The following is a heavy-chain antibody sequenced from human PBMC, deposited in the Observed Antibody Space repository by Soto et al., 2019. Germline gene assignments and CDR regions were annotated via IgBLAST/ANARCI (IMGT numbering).Heavy chain of an antibody. Sequence: GASVKVSCKASGYTFTSYGISWVRQAPGQGLEWMGWISAYNGNTNYAQKLQGRVTMTTDTSTSTAYMELRSLRPDDTAVHYCARRGYSYGSYYYYYGMDVWGQGTTVTVSS. CDR2: ISAYNGNT. V-gene: IGHV1-18*04. CDR3: ARRGYSYGSYYYYYGMDV. CDR1: GYTFTSYG. J-gene: IGHJ6*02. D-gene: IGHD5-18*01.